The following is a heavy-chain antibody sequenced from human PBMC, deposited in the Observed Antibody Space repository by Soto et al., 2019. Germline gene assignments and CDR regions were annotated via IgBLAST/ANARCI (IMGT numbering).Heavy chain of an antibody. D-gene: IGHD3-16*01. CDR1: GGSISSYY. J-gene: IGHJ5*02. V-gene: IGHV4-59*01. Sequence: QVQLQESGPGLVKPSETLSLTCTVSGGSISSYYWSWIRQPPGKGLEWIGYIYYIGSTNYNPSLKSRVTISVDTSKNQFSLKLSSVTAADTAVYYCARELCGRSVWFDPWGQGTLVTVSS. CDR3: ARELCGRSVWFDP. CDR2: IYYIGST.